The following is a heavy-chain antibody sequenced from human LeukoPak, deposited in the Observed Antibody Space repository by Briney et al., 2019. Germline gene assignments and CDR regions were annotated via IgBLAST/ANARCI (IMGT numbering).Heavy chain of an antibody. J-gene: IGHJ4*02. V-gene: IGHV1-8*01. CDR1: GYTFTSYD. Sequence: ASVKVSCKASGYTFTSYDINWVRQATGQGLEWMGWMNPNSADTGYAQKFQGRVTMTRNTSISTAYMELSSLRSEDTAVYYCTRHPVGALRDWGQGTLVPVSS. CDR3: TRHPVGALRD. CDR2: MNPNSADT. D-gene: IGHD1-26*01.